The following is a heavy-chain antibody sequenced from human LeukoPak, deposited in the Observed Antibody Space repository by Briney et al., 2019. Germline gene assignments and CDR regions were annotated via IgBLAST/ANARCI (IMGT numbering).Heavy chain of an antibody. CDR3: ASLSSGWYFDY. J-gene: IGHJ4*02. V-gene: IGHV4-59*01. CDR1: GGPIYSYY. D-gene: IGHD6-19*01. Sequence: SETLSLTCTVSGGPIYSYYWSWIRQPPGKGLEWIGYIYYSGSTNYNPSLESRVTISVDTSKNQFSLNLSSVTAADTAVYYCASLSSGWYFDYWGQGTLVTVSS. CDR2: IYYSGST.